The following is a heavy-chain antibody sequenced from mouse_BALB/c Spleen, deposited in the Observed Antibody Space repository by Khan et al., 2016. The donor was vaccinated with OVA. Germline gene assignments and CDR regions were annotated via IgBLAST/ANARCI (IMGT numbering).Heavy chain of an antibody. V-gene: IGHV1-4*01. CDR2: IIPSNDYT. D-gene: IGHD2-14*01. CDR1: GYTFTTYT. CDR3: AREGAYYRSDGWFAY. J-gene: IGHJ3*01. Sequence: VQLQESGAELARPGASVKMSCKASGYTFTTYTIHWVKQRPGQGLEWIGYIIPSNDYTNYNQKFKDRATLTADNSSSTAYMQLSSLTSEDSAVYYCAREGAYYRSDGWFAYWGQGTLVSGAA.